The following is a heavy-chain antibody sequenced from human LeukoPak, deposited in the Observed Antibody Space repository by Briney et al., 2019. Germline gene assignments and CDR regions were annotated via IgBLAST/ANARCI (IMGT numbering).Heavy chain of an antibody. D-gene: IGHD5-24*01. J-gene: IGHJ4*02. CDR2: IYPGDSDT. Sequence: GESLKIPCKGSGYSFTSYWIGWVRQMPGKGLEWMGIIYPGDSDTRYSPSFQGQVTISADKSISTAYLQWSSLKASDTAMYYCARHPPRRDGSPWPPDYWGQGTLVTVSS. CDR1: GYSFTSYW. CDR3: ARHPPRRDGSPWPPDY. V-gene: IGHV5-51*01.